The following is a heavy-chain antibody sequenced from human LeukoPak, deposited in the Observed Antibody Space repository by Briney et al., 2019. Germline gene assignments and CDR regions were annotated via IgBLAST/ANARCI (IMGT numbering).Heavy chain of an antibody. CDR1: GFTFSSYA. J-gene: IGHJ3*02. CDR3: ASRWYYYDSSGYYFHDGAFDI. Sequence: GWSLRLSCAASGFTFSSYAMHWVRQAPGKGLEWVAVISYDGSNKYYADSVKGRFTISRDNSKNTLYLQMNSLRAEDTAVYYCASRWYYYDSSGYYFHDGAFDIWGQGTMVTVSS. CDR2: ISYDGSNK. V-gene: IGHV3-30-3*01. D-gene: IGHD3-22*01.